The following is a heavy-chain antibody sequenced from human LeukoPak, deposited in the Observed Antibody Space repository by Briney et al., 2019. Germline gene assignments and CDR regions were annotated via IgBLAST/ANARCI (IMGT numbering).Heavy chain of an antibody. D-gene: IGHD6-19*01. V-gene: IGHV3-21*01. Sequence: GGSPRLSRAPSVFTLAVFSMKGVRDAPGEGGGWVSCNSTTSSYIYFADSVKGRFTIYIDNAEHSLYLQMTSLRAEDAAVYYCASGLSSGWYYGPDYWGQETLVTVSS. CDR1: VFTLAVFS. J-gene: IGHJ4*02. CDR3: ASGLSSGWYYGPDY. CDR2: NSTTSSYI.